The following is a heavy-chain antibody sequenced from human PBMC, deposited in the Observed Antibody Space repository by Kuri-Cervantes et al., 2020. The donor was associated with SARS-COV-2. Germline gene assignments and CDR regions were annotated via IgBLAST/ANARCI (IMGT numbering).Heavy chain of an antibody. CDR2: IKQDGSEK. CDR3: AREPQGYSGYDYFDY. CDR1: GFTFSSYA. Sequence: GGSLRLSCAASGFTFSSYAMHWVRQAPGKGLEWVANIKQDGSEKYYVDSVKGRFTISRDNAKNSLYLQMNSLRAEDAAVYYCAREPQGYSGYDYFDYWGQGTLVTVSS. J-gene: IGHJ4*02. V-gene: IGHV3-7*01. D-gene: IGHD5-12*01.